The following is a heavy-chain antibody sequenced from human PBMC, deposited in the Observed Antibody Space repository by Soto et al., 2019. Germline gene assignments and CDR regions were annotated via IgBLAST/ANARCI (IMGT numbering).Heavy chain of an antibody. Sequence: ASVKVSCKASGYTFTSYDINWVRQATGQGLEWMGWMNPNSGNTGYAQKFQGRVTMTRNTSISTAYMELSSLRSEDTAVYYCARASIVLGFCSGGSCPNYYYYGMDVWGQGTTVTVSS. CDR2: MNPNSGNT. J-gene: IGHJ6*02. CDR3: ARASIVLGFCSGGSCPNYYYYGMDV. V-gene: IGHV1-8*01. CDR1: GYTFTSYD. D-gene: IGHD2-15*01.